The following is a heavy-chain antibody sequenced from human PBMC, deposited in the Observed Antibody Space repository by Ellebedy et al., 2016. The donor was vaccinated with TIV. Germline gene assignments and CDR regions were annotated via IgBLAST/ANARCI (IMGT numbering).Heavy chain of an antibody. CDR3: SVQYYYYMDV. V-gene: IGHV4-4*07. Sequence: SETLSLTXTVSGGSISPYYWSWIRQPAGKELEWIGRISPSGNTNYSPSLKSRVTMSVDTSKNQFSLKLSSVTAADTAVYYCSVQYYYYMDVWGKGTTVTVSS. J-gene: IGHJ6*03. CDR2: ISPSGNT. D-gene: IGHD6-6*01. CDR1: GGSISPYY.